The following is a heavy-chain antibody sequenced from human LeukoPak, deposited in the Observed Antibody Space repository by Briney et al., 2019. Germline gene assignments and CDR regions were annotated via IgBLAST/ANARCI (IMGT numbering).Heavy chain of an antibody. Sequence: GGSLKLSCAASGFIFSGSAVHWVRQASGKGLEWVGRIRSKANSHATAYAASVKGGFTIFRDDSKNTAYLQMNSLKIEDTAMYYCARRGDYSASGDYWGQGTLVTVSS. J-gene: IGHJ4*02. CDR1: GFIFSGSA. CDR2: IRSKANSHAT. V-gene: IGHV3-73*01. D-gene: IGHD3-10*01. CDR3: ARRGDYSASGDY.